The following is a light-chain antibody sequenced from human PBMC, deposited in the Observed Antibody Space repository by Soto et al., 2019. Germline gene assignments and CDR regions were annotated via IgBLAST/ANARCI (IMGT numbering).Light chain of an antibody. J-gene: IGKJ4*02. V-gene: IGKV1-5*03. Sequence: DIQMTQSPSILSASIGDRVTITCRASQSISSWLAWYQQKPGKAPNLLIYMASTLATGVPSRFSGSRSGTEFSLTISSLKPDDFGTYFCQQYNGYCLTFGEGTKVEIK. CDR3: QQYNGYCLT. CDR1: QSISSW. CDR2: MAS.